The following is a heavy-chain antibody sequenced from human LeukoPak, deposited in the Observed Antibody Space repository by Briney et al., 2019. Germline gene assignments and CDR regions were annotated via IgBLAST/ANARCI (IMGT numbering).Heavy chain of an antibody. CDR2: ISLTSNDI. CDR3: ARGDTSLQRNDALDI. V-gene: IGHV3-21*01. Sequence: TGGSLRLSCAASGFTFSSYAMNWVRQAPGKGLEWGTYISLTSNDIYYAASVRGRLIISRDNAKNLLSLQMNSLRAEDTALYYCARGDTSLQRNDALDIWGQGTMVSVS. J-gene: IGHJ3*02. CDR1: GFTFSSYA. D-gene: IGHD2/OR15-2a*01.